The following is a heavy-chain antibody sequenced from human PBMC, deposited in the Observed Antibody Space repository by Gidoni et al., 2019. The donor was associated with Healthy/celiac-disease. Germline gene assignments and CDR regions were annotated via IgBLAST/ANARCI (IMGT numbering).Heavy chain of an antibody. CDR3: AKGKAYSSSSGLDYFDY. Sequence: DVQLVESGGGLVQPGGSLRLSCAASGFTFSSSAMSWVRQAPGKGLEWVSAISGSGGSTYYADSVKGRFTISRDNSKNTRYLQMNSRRAEDTAVYYCAKGKAYSSSSGLDYFDYWGQGTLVTVSS. D-gene: IGHD6-6*01. V-gene: IGHV3-23*04. CDR2: ISGSGGST. CDR1: GFTFSSSA. J-gene: IGHJ4*02.